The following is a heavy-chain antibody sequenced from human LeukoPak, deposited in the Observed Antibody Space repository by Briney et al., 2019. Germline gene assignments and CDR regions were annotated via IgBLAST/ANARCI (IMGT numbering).Heavy chain of an antibody. D-gene: IGHD1-26*01. J-gene: IGHJ4*02. CDR1: GFTVSSNY. CDR2: VYSGGST. V-gene: IGHV3-66*01. CDR3: AKKGGSYWGVFDY. Sequence: GGSLRLSCAASGFTVSSNYMSWVRQAPGKGLEWVSVVYSGGSTNYADSVKGRFTISRDNSKNTLYLQMNSLRAEDTAVYYCAKKGGSYWGVFDYWGQGTLVTVSS.